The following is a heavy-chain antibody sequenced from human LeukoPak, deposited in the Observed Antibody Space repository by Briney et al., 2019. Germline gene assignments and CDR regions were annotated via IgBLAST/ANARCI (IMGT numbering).Heavy chain of an antibody. V-gene: IGHV4-59*01. CDR2: ISYSGTT. CDR1: GGSISTYY. D-gene: IGHD3-3*01. Sequence: SETLSLTCTVSGGSISTYYWTWIRQPPGKGLECIGYISYSGTTNYNPSLKSGIIISVDTSKNQFSLKLNSVTAADTAVYYCARSAVFGVAPYYMDVWGKGTTVTVSS. J-gene: IGHJ6*03. CDR3: ARSAVFGVAPYYMDV.